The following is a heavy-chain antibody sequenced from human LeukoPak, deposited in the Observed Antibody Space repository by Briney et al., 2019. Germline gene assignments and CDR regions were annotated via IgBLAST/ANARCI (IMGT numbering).Heavy chain of an antibody. J-gene: IGHJ6*03. Sequence: PSETLSLTCTVSGGSISSGDYYWSWIRQPPGKGLEWIGCIYYSGSTYYNPSLKSRVTISVDTSKNQFSLKLSSVTAADTAVYYCARSLRDYDYYYYYMDVWGKGTTVTVSS. V-gene: IGHV4-30-4*08. CDR3: ARSLRDYDYYYYYMDV. D-gene: IGHD4-17*01. CDR1: GGSISSGDYY. CDR2: IYYSGST.